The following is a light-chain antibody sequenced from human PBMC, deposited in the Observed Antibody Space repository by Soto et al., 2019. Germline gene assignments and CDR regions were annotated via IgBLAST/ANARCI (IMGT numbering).Light chain of an antibody. J-gene: IGLJ1*01. CDR1: NSNIGSNT. Sequence: QLVLTQPPSASGTPGQRVTISCSGSNSNIGSNTVNWYQQLPGTAPKLLIYYDNLRPSGVPDRISGSKSGTSASLAISGLQSDDEADYCCAAWDDSLNGRVFGTGTKLTVL. V-gene: IGLV1-44*01. CDR3: AAWDDSLNGRV. CDR2: YDN.